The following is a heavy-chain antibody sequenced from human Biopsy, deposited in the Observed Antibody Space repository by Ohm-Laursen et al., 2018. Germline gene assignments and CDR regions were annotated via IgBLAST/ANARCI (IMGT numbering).Heavy chain of an antibody. D-gene: IGHD3-22*01. V-gene: IGHV4-39*02. CDR1: DGSISNIINY. CDR3: ARDYDTSGYYYVS. J-gene: IGHJ5*02. CDR2: IYYTGIP. Sequence: SETLSLTCTVTDGSISNIINYWGWIRQPLGKGLEWLGSIYYTGIPNYNPSLKSRVTISLDTSNNHFSLKLSSLTAADTAVYYCARDYDTSGYYYVSWGQGTLVTVSS.